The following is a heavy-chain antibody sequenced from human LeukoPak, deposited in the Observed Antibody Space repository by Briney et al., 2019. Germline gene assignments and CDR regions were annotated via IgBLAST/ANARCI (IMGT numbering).Heavy chain of an antibody. CDR3: ARRAAGDYFDY. J-gene: IGHJ4*02. CDR1: GGSISSGGYS. D-gene: IGHD6-19*01. V-gene: IGHV4-30-2*01. Sequence: SETLSLTCAVSGGSISSGGYSWSWIRQPPGKGLEWIGYIYHSGSTYYNPSLKSRVTISVDRSKNQFSLKLSSVTPADTAVYFCARRAAGDYFDYWGQGNLVTVSS. CDR2: IYHSGST.